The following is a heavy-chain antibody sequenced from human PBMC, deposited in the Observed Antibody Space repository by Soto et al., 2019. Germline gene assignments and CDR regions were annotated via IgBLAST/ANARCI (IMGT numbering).Heavy chain of an antibody. CDR3: ARRWWDVSGSYITNYYYYGMDV. J-gene: IGHJ6*02. CDR2: INHSGST. CDR1: GGSFSGYY. D-gene: IGHD3-10*01. Sequence: QVQLQQWGAGLLKPSETLSLTCAVYGGSFSGYYWSWIRQPPGKGLEWSGEINHSGSTNYNPSLKSRVTISVDTSKKQVSLKLSSVTAADTAVYYCARRWWDVSGSYITNYYYYGMDVWGQGTTVTVSS. V-gene: IGHV4-34*01.